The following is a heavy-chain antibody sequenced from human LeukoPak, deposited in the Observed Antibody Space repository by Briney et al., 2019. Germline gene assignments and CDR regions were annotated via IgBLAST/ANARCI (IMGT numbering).Heavy chain of an antibody. CDR2: IYHSGST. CDR3: ARVRYDSSGYYYFDY. J-gene: IGHJ4*02. Sequence: SETLSLTCTVSGYSISSGYYWGWIRQPPGKGLEWIGSIYHSGSTYYNPSLKSRVTISVDTSKNQFSLKLSSVTAADTAVYYCARVRYDSSGYYYFDYWGQGTLVTVSS. CDR1: GYSISSGYY. V-gene: IGHV4-38-2*02. D-gene: IGHD3-22*01.